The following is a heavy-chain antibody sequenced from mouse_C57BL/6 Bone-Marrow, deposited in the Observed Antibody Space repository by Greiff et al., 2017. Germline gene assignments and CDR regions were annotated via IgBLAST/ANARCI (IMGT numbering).Heavy chain of an antibody. CDR1: GFTFSSYA. D-gene: IGHD1-1*01. J-gene: IGHJ2*01. CDR2: ISDGGSYT. V-gene: IGHV5-4*01. Sequence: EVKLMESGGGLVKPGGSLKLSCAASGFTFSSYAMSWVRQTPEKRLELVATISDGGSYTYYPDTVKGRFTVSRDHAKNDLYLQMIHLKSEDTSMYACARDGPTGFDYWGQGTTLTVSS. CDR3: ARDGPTGFDY.